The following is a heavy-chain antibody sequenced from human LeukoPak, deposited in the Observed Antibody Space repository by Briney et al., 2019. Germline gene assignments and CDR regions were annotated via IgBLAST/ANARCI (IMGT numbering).Heavy chain of an antibody. J-gene: IGHJ4*02. V-gene: IGHV3-30-3*01. CDR2: ISDDGDDK. CDR3: ARQMTTVTTCFDY. CDR1: GFTFSNYA. D-gene: IGHD4-17*01. Sequence: PGGSLRLSCAASGFTFSNYAMGWVRQAPGKGLEWVAIISDDGDDKYYADSVKGRFTISRDNSKNTLYLQMNSLRAEDTALYYCARQMTTVTTCFDYWGQGTLVTVSS.